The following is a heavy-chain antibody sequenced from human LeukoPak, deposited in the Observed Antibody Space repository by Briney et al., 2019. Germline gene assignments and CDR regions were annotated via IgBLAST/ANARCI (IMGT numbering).Heavy chain of an antibody. D-gene: IGHD6-13*01. J-gene: IGHJ4*02. CDR1: GFTFSSYA. Sequence: GGSLRLSCAASGFTFSSYAMSWVRQAPGKGLEWFSAISGSGGSTYYADSVKGRFTISRDNSKNTLYLQMNSLRAEDTAVYYCARAGLGASADIWGPGTLVTVSS. V-gene: IGHV3-23*01. CDR2: ISGSGGST. CDR3: ARAGLGASADI.